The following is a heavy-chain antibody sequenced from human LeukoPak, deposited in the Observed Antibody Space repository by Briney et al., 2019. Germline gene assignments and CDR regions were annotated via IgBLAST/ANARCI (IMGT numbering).Heavy chain of an antibody. Sequence: GSLRLSCAASGFTFSSYSMNWVRQAPGKGLEWIGEINHSGSTNYNPSLKSRVTISVDTSKNQFSLKLSSVTAADTAVYYCARGLNSGWYVVGGLDYWGQGTLVTVSS. CDR1: GFTFSSYS. D-gene: IGHD6-19*01. CDR3: ARGLNSGWYVVGGLDY. V-gene: IGHV4-34*01. CDR2: INHSGST. J-gene: IGHJ4*02.